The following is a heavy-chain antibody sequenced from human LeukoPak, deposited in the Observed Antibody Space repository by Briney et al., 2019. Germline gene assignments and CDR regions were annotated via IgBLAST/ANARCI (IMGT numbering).Heavy chain of an antibody. CDR2: ISSSSSYI. CDR1: GFTFSSYS. CDR3: VRSLWYDSSGYYYGIFDY. V-gene: IGHV3-21*01. Sequence: GGSLRLSCAASGFTFSSYSMNWVRQAPGKGLEWVSSISSSSSYIYYADSVKGRFTISRDNAKNSLYLQMNSLRAEDTAVYYCVRSLWYDSSGYYYGIFDYWGQGTLVTVSS. J-gene: IGHJ4*02. D-gene: IGHD3-22*01.